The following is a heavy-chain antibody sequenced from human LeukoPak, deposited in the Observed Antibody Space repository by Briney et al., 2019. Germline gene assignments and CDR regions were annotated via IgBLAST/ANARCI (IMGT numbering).Heavy chain of an antibody. V-gene: IGHV1-69*05. CDR3: AREAAYYYGSGSYFG. Sequence: GASVKVSCKASGYTFTSYDINWVRQAPGQGLEWMGGIIPIFGTANYAQKFQGRVTITTDESTSTAYMELSSLRSEDTAVYYCAREAAYYYGSGSYFGWGQGTLVTVSS. J-gene: IGHJ4*02. D-gene: IGHD3-10*01. CDR2: IIPIFGTA. CDR1: GYTFTSYD.